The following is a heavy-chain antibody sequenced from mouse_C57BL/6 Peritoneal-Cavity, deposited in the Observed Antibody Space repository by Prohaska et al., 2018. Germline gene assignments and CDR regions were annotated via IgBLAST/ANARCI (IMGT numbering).Heavy chain of an antibody. J-gene: IGHJ2*01. Sequence: EVKLLQSGGGLVQPGGSLNLSCAASGIDFSRYWMSWVRRAPGKGLEWIGEINPDSSTINYAPSLKDKFIISRDNAKNTLYLQMSKVRSEDTALYYCARELGRGDFDYWGQGTTLTVSS. D-gene: IGHD4-1*01. CDR1: GIDFSRYW. CDR3: ARELGRGDFDY. CDR2: INPDSSTI. V-gene: IGHV4-1*01.